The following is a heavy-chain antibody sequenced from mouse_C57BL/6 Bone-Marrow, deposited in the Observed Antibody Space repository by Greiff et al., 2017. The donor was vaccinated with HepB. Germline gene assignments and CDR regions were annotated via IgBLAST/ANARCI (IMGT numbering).Heavy chain of an antibody. CDR1: RYTFTNYW. D-gene: IGHD4-1*01. V-gene: IGHV1-63*01. J-gene: IGHJ4*01. CDR2: IYPGGGYT. CDR3: ARRGTGVYYAMDY. Sequence: QVQLQQSGAELVRPGTSVKMSCKASRYTFTNYWIGWAKQRPGHGLEWIGDIYPGGGYTNYNEKFKGKATLTADKSSSTAYMQFSSLTSEDSAIYYCARRGTGVYYAMDYWGQGTSVTVSS.